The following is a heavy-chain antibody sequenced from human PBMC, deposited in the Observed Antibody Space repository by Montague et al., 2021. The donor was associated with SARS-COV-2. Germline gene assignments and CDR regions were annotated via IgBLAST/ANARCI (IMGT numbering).Heavy chain of an antibody. D-gene: IGHD2-15*01. CDR3: AKVSGNVVVVAATWFGFDY. Sequence: SLRLSCAASGFTLSSYAMSLVRQAPGKGLEWVSAISGSGVRTYYXDSVQGRFTISRDNSKNTLYLQMNSLRAEDTAVYYCAKVSGNVVVVAATWFGFDYWGQGTLVTVSS. J-gene: IGHJ4*02. CDR1: GFTLSSYA. CDR2: ISGSGVRT. V-gene: IGHV3-23*01.